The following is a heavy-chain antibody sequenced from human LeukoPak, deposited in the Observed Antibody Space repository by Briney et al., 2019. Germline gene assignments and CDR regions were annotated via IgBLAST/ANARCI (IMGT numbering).Heavy chain of an antibody. CDR2: INHSGST. CDR3: ARQQQPNYYFDY. Sequence: SSETLSLTCAVYGGSLSGYYWSWIRQAPGKGLEWIGEINHSGSTNYNPSLKSRVTISVDTSKNQFSLKLSSVTASDTAVYYCARQQQPNYYFDYWGQGTLVTVSS. J-gene: IGHJ4*02. CDR1: GGSLSGYY. D-gene: IGHD6-13*01. V-gene: IGHV4-34*01.